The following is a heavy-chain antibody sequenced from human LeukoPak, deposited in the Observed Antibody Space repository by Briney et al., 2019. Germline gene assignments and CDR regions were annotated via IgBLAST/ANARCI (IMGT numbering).Heavy chain of an antibody. Sequence: SETLSLTCTVSGGSISSYYWSWIRQPPGKGLEWLGYIYYSGSTNYNPSLKSRVTISVDTSKNQFSLKLSSVTAADTAVYYCARVNRGYCSSTSCRGVFDYWGQGTLVTVSS. J-gene: IGHJ4*02. CDR1: GGSISSYY. V-gene: IGHV4-59*01. CDR2: IYYSGST. CDR3: ARVNRGYCSSTSCRGVFDY. D-gene: IGHD2-2*01.